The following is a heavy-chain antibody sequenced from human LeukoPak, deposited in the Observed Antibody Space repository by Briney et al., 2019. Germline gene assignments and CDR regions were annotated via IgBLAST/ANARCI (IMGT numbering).Heavy chain of an antibody. Sequence: GGSLRLSCAASGFTFSGSPILWVRQASGKGLEWVGRIRSKTDNYATAYAASVQGRCTISRDDSKNTAYLQLNSLKTEDTAVYYCTQSNYWGQGALVTVSS. CDR2: IRSKTDNYAT. V-gene: IGHV3-73*01. J-gene: IGHJ4*02. CDR1: GFTFSGSP. CDR3: TQSNY.